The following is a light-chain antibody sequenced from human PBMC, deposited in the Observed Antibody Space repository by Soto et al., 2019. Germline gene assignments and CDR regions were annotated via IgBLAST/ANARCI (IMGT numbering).Light chain of an antibody. Sequence: EIVLTQSPATLSLSPGERATLSCRASQSVSSYLAWYQQKPGQAPRLLMYDASNRATGIPARFSGSGSGTDFTLTISSLEPVDFAVYYCQQRSNWPVTFGQGTKVVIK. V-gene: IGKV3-11*01. CDR2: DAS. CDR3: QQRSNWPVT. CDR1: QSVSSY. J-gene: IGKJ1*01.